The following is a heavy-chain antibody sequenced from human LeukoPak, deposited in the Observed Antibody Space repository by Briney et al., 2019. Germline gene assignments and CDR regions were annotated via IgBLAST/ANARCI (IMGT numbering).Heavy chain of an antibody. V-gene: IGHV3-11*05. J-gene: IGHJ3*02. Sequence: GGSLRLSCAASRFTFSDYYMSWIRQAPGKGLEWVSYISSSSSYTNYADSVKGRFTISRDNAKNSLYLQMNSLRAEDTAVYYCARDSYYYDSSGYGAFDIWGQGTMVTVSS. CDR3: ARDSYYYDSSGYGAFDI. CDR1: RFTFSDYY. D-gene: IGHD3-22*01. CDR2: ISSSSSYT.